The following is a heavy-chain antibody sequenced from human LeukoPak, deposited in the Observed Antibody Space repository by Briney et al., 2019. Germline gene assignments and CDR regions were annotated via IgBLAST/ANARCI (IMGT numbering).Heavy chain of an antibody. Sequence: GGSLRLSCAASGFTFISYGMHWVRQAPGKGLEWVAFIRYDGSNKYYADSVKGRFTISRDNSKNTLYLQMNSLRAEDTAVYYCAKDWEWFGELLGYYYMDVWGKGTTVTISS. V-gene: IGHV3-30*02. CDR3: AKDWEWFGELLGYYYMDV. D-gene: IGHD3-10*01. CDR2: IRYDGSNK. CDR1: GFTFISYG. J-gene: IGHJ6*03.